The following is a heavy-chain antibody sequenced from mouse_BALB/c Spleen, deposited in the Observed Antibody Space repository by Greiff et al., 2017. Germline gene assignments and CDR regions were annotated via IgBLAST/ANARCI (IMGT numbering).Heavy chain of an antibody. CDR3: ASWVREAMDY. J-gene: IGHJ4*01. Sequence: EVQLQQSGPELVKPGASVKISCKASGYTFPDYNMHWVKQSHGKSLEWIGYIYPYNGGTGYNQKFKSKSTLTVDNSSSTAYMELRSLTSEDSSVYYCASWVREAMDYWGQGTSVTVSS. CDR2: IYPYNGGT. D-gene: IGHD2-14*01. CDR1: GYTFPDYN. V-gene: IGHV1S29*02.